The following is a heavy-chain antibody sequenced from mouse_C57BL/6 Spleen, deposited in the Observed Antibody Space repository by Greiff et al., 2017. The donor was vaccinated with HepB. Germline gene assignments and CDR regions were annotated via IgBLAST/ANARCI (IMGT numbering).Heavy chain of an antibody. D-gene: IGHD2-3*01. Sequence: VQLKESGPGLVAPSQSLSITCTVSGFSLTSYAISWVRQPPGKGLEWLGVIWTGGGTNYNSALNSRLSISKDNSKSQVFLKMNSLQTDDTARYYCARSIYDGYWVAMDYWGQGTSVTVSS. CDR1: GFSLTSYA. V-gene: IGHV2-9-1*01. J-gene: IGHJ4*01. CDR3: ARSIYDGYWVAMDY. CDR2: IWTGGGT.